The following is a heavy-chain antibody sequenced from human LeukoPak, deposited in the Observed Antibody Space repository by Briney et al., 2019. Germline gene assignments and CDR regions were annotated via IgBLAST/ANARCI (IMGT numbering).Heavy chain of an antibody. CDR2: INEDGSTT. V-gene: IGHV3-74*01. J-gene: IGHJ4*02. Sequence: SGGSLRLSCAASGFTFDDYAMHWVRQAPGKGLVWVSRINEDGSTTNYADSVKGRSTIFRDNAKNTLYLQMNSLRAEDTAVYYCVRDLGGRSGHWGQGTLVTVSS. CDR3: VRDLGGRSGH. D-gene: IGHD1-26*01. CDR1: GFTFDDYA.